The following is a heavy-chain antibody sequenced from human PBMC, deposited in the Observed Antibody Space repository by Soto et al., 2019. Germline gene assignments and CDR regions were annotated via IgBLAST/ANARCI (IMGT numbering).Heavy chain of an antibody. CDR3: ARDGGGATFDY. J-gene: IGHJ4*02. Sequence: QVQLVQSGAEVRKPGSSVKVSCEASGGTFSSYALNWMRQAPGQGLEWMGGIIPLFGTTTYAEKFQGRVTITADESTRTAFLELSSLTSEATARYYCARDGGGATFDYWGQGTLVTVSS. V-gene: IGHV1-69*12. D-gene: IGHD1-26*01. CDR1: GGTFSSYA. CDR2: IIPLFGTT.